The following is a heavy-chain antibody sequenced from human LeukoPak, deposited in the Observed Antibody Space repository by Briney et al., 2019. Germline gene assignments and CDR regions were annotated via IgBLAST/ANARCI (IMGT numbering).Heavy chain of an antibody. V-gene: IGHV3-23*01. J-gene: IGHJ4*02. CDR3: ANLRGRGAYACSGASCYSY. Sequence: PGGSLRLSCEASGFTFSSYAMSWVRQAPGKGLEWVSGVSGSGGGTYYTDSVKGRFTISGDNSKNTLFLQVNSLRVEDTAVYYCANLRGRGAYACSGASCYSYWGQGTLVTVSP. D-gene: IGHD2-15*01. CDR2: VSGSGGGT. CDR1: GFTFSSYA.